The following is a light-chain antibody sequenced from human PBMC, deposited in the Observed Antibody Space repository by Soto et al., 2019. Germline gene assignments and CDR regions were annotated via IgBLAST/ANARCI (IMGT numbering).Light chain of an antibody. CDR3: LQDYNYPFT. V-gene: IGKV1-6*01. J-gene: IGKJ3*01. Sequence: AIQMTQSPSSLSASVGDRVTITCRASHDIRNDLGWYQQIPGKPPKLLIYASARLQSRVPSRFSGSGSGTDFTLTISSLQPEDFATYYCLQDYNYPFTFGPGTKVDIK. CDR2: ASA. CDR1: HDIRND.